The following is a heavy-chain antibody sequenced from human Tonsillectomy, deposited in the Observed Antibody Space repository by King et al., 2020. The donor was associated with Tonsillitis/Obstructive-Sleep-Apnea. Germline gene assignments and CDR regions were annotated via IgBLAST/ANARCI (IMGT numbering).Heavy chain of an antibody. D-gene: IGHD1-1*01. Sequence: VQLVESGGGVVQPGRSLRLSCAASGFTFSSYGMHWVRQAPGKGLEWVAVISYDGSNKYYAASVKGRFTISRDNSKNTLYLQMNSLRAEDTAVYYCAKATSLEENYFDYWGQGTLVTVSS. CDR1: GFTFSSYG. CDR3: AKATSLEENYFDY. J-gene: IGHJ4*02. CDR2: ISYDGSNK. V-gene: IGHV3-30*18.